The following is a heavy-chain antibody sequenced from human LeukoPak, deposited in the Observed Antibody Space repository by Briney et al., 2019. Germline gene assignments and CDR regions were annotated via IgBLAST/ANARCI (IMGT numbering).Heavy chain of an antibody. CDR1: GFTFSSYG. V-gene: IGHV3-21*01. Sequence: GGSLRLSCAASGFTFSSYGMNWVRQAPGEGLEWVSSISSSSSYIYYADSVKGRFTISRDNAKNSLYLQMNSLRAEDTAVYYCARDSLQKWLRGAFDIWGQGTMVTVSS. CDR3: ARDSLQKWLRGAFDI. D-gene: IGHD3-22*01. CDR2: ISSSSSYI. J-gene: IGHJ3*02.